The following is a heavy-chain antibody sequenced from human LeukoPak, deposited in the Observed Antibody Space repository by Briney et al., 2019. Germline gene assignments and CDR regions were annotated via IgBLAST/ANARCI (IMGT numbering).Heavy chain of an antibody. J-gene: IGHJ3*02. CDR2: ISGSGGST. D-gene: IGHD4-17*01. CDR3: AREATVTSYAFDI. V-gene: IGHV3-23*01. CDR1: GFTFSSFT. Sequence: GGSLRLSCAASGFTFSSFTMSWVRQAPGKWLEWVSAISGSGGSTYYADSVKGRFTISRDNSKNTLYLQMNSLRAEDTAVYYCAREATVTSYAFDIWGQGTMVTVSS.